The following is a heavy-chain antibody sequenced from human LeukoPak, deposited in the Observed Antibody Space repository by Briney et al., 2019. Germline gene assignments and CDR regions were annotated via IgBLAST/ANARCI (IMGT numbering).Heavy chain of an antibody. V-gene: IGHV3-23*01. CDR2: VTGDGSGA. J-gene: IGHJ5*02. D-gene: IGHD2-21*01. CDR1: GFTFSSYA. CDR3: AKDPYRVIVATGNYLDP. Sequence: PGGSLRLSCAASGFTFSSYAMSWVRQAPGKGLVWVSRVTGDGSGATYADSVKGRFTISRDNSKNTLYLQMDSLRGEDAAVYYCAKDPYRVIVATGNYLDPWGQGTLVTVSS.